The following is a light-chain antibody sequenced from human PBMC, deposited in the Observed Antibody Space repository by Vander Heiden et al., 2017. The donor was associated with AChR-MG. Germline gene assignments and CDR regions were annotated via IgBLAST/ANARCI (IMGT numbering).Light chain of an antibody. CDR3: QQSKGFPYT. CDR2: AAS. CDR1: QDIGRW. V-gene: IGKV1-12*02. Sequence: DIQMTQSPSSVSASVGDRVSFSCRASQDIGRWLAWYQHKPGTAPKLLIYAASSLQGGAPSRFSGSGSGTDFTLTISNLQPDDLATYYCQQSKGFPYTFGQRTHLEIK. J-gene: IGKJ2*01.